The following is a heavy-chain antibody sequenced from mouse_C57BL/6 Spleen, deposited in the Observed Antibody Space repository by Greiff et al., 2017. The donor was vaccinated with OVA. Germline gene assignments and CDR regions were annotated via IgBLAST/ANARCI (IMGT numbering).Heavy chain of an antibody. D-gene: IGHD2-1*01. CDR2: INPNNGGT. CDR1: GYTFTDYH. Sequence: VQLQQSGPELVKPGASVKMSCKASGYTFTDYHMHWVKQSHGKSLEWIGYINPNNGGTSYNQKFKGKATLTVNKSSSTAYMELRSLTSEDSAVYYCAREGGYYGNYGAMDYWGQGTSVTVSS. V-gene: IGHV1-22*01. CDR3: AREGGYYGNYGAMDY. J-gene: IGHJ4*01.